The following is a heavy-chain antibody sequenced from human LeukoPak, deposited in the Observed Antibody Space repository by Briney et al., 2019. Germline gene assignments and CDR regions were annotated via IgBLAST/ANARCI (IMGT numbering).Heavy chain of an antibody. J-gene: IGHJ3*02. V-gene: IGHV4-38-2*02. CDR1: GYSISSGYY. Sequence: SETLSLTCTVSGYSISSGYYWGWIRQPPGKGLEWIGSIYHSGSTYYNPSLKSRVTISVDTSKNQFSLKLSSVTAADTAVYYCARRTNSGWYFPGAFDIWGQGTMVTVSS. CDR3: ARRTNSGWYFPGAFDI. CDR2: IYHSGST. D-gene: IGHD6-19*01.